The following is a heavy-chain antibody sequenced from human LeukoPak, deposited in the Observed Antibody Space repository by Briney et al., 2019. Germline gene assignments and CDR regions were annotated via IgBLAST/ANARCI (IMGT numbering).Heavy chain of an antibody. J-gene: IGHJ5*02. CDR3: ARQASDFWSGLMGFDP. Sequence: SETLSLTCTVSGGSNSSYYWSWIRQPPGKGLEWIGYIYTSGSTNYNPSLKSRVTISVDTSKNQFSLKLSFVTAADTAVYYCARQASDFWSGLMGFDPWGQGTLVTVSS. V-gene: IGHV4-4*09. D-gene: IGHD3-3*01. CDR2: IYTSGST. CDR1: GGSNSSYY.